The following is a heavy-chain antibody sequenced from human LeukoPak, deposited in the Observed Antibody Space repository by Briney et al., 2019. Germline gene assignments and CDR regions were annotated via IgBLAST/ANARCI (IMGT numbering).Heavy chain of an antibody. CDR1: GFTFSSYG. V-gene: IGHV3-33*01. CDR3: ARGSSTSYYYYGMDV. J-gene: IGHJ6*02. Sequence: GGSLRLSCAASGFTFSSYGMHWVRQAPGKGLEWVAVIWYDGSNKYYADSVKGRFTISRDNSKNTLYLQMNSLRAEDTAVYYCARGSSTSYYYYGMDVWGQGTTVTVSS. CDR2: IWYDGSNK. D-gene: IGHD2-2*01.